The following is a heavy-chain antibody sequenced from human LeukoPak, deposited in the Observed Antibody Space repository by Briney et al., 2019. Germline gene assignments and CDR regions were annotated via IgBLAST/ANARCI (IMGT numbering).Heavy chain of an antibody. J-gene: IGHJ4*02. CDR3: ARVGSGSFDY. CDR1: GGSITSYH. V-gene: IGHV4-59*01. D-gene: IGHD1-26*01. CDR2: IYYSGST. Sequence: SETLSLTCTVSGGSITSYHYSWIRQPPGKGLEWIGYIYYSGSTNYNPSLKSRVTISVDTSKNHFSLNLNSVTAADTAVYYCARVGSGSFDYWGQGTLVTVSS.